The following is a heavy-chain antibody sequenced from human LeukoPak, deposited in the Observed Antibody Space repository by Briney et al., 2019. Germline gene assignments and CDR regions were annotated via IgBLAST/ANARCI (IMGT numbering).Heavy chain of an antibody. CDR1: GGSFSGYY. J-gene: IGHJ6*02. CDR3: ARETLPTYSGGYGMDV. Sequence: KASETLSLTCAVYGGSFSGYYWSWIRQPPGKGLEWIGEINHSGSTNYNPSLKSRVTISVDTSKNQFSLKLSSVTAADTAVYYCARETLPTYSGGYGMDVWGQGTTVTVSS. V-gene: IGHV4-34*01. D-gene: IGHD3-10*01. CDR2: INHSGST.